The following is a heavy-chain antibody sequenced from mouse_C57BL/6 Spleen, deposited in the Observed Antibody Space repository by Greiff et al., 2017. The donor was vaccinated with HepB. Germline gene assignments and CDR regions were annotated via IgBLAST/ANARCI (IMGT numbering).Heavy chain of an antibody. CDR2: ISDGGSYT. D-gene: IGHD1-1*01. J-gene: IGHJ4*01. CDR3: ARGYYYGSSYGAMDY. CDR1: GFTFSSYA. Sequence: EVQRVESGGGLVKPGGSLKLSCAASGFTFSSYAMSWVRQTPEKRLEWVATISDGGSYTYYPDNVKGRFTISRDNAKNNLYLQMSHLKSEDTAMYYCARGYYYGSSYGAMDYWGQGTSVTVSS. V-gene: IGHV5-4*01.